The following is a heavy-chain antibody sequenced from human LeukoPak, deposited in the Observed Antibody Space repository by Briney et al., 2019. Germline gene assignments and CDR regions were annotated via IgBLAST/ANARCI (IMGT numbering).Heavy chain of an antibody. V-gene: IGHV3-30*02. Sequence: GGSLRLSCAASGFTFSTYGMHWVRQAPGKGLEWVAFIRHDGTYKYYADSVKGRLTISRDNSKNTLYLQMNSLRAEDTAVYYCAKDGGSYSPYLYMDVWGKGTTVTVSS. CDR2: IRHDGTYK. J-gene: IGHJ6*03. D-gene: IGHD1-26*01. CDR3: AKDGGSYSPYLYMDV. CDR1: GFTFSTYG.